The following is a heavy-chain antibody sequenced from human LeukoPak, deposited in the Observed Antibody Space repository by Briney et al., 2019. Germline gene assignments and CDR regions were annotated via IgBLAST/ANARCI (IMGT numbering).Heavy chain of an antibody. Sequence: GASVKVSCKVSGYTLTELSMHWVRQAPGKGLEWMGGFDPEDGETIYAQKFQGRVTMTEDTSTDTAYMELSSLRSDDTAVYYCARDLPTSLIAVGDLDYWGQGTLVTVSS. CDR2: FDPEDGET. CDR3: ARDLPTSLIAVGDLDY. J-gene: IGHJ4*02. D-gene: IGHD6-19*01. V-gene: IGHV1-24*01. CDR1: GYTLTELS.